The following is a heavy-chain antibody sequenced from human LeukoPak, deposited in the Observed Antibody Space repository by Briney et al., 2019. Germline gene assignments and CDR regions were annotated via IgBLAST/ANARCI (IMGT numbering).Heavy chain of an antibody. CDR2: IYYSGST. J-gene: IGHJ5*02. CDR1: GGSISSYY. Sequence: PSETLSLTCTVSGGSISSYYWSWIRQPPGKGLEWIGYIYYSGSTNYNPSLKSRVTISVDTSKNQFSLKLSSVTAADTAVYYCARVGCSSTSCYPPRRTHLRLFDPWGQGTLVTVSS. V-gene: IGHV4-59*12. D-gene: IGHD2-2*01. CDR3: ARVGCSSTSCYPPRRTHLRLFDP.